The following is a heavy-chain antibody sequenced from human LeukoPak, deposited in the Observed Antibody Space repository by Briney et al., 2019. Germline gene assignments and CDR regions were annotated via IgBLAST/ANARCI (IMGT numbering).Heavy chain of an antibody. CDR1: GFTFSSYW. V-gene: IGHV3-74*01. CDR2: INSDGSST. CDR3: ARGPGGYYDSSGYYYSYFQH. D-gene: IGHD3-22*01. Sequence: GGSLRLSCAASGFTFSSYWMHWVRQAPGKGLVWVSRINSDGSSTSYADSVKGRFTISRDNAKNTLYLQMNSLSAEDTAVYYCARGPGGYYDSSGYYYSYFQHWGQGTLVTVSS. J-gene: IGHJ1*01.